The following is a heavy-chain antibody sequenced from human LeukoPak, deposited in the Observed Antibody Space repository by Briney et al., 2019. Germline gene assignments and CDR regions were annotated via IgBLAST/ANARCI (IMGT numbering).Heavy chain of an antibody. V-gene: IGHV5-51*01. D-gene: IGHD6-13*01. Sequence: GASLQISCKGSGYSFTNYWIGWVRPLPGRGLEWMGIIYPGDSDTRYSPSFQGQVTISADKSISTAYLQWSSLRASDTAMYYCARFGSSWYGGWFDPWGQGTLVTVSS. CDR2: IYPGDSDT. CDR3: ARFGSSWYGGWFDP. CDR1: GYSFTNYW. J-gene: IGHJ5*02.